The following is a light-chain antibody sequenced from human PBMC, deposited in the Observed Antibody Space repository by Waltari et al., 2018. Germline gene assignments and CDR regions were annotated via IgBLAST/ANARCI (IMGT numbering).Light chain of an antibody. CDR3: QSYASELSGSWV. V-gene: IGLV1-40*01. Sequence: QSVLTQPPSVSGAPGQRVTISCTGSSPNIGAGYDVHWYQLLPGTAPKPLIYGHRHRASGVPDRFSGSKSGTSGSLAITGLQAEDEADYYCQSYASELSGSWVFGGGTKLTVL. CDR1: SPNIGAGYD. J-gene: IGLJ3*02. CDR2: GHR.